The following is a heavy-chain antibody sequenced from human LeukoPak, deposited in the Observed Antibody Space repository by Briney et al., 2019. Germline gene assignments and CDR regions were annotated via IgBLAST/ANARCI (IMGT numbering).Heavy chain of an antibody. J-gene: IGHJ4*02. D-gene: IGHD2-2*02. V-gene: IGHV1-69*04. CDR1: GGTFSSYA. CDR2: IIPILGIA. Sequence: SVKVSCKASGGTFSSYAISWVRQAPGQGLEWMGRIIPILGIANYAQKFQGRVTITADKSTSTAYMERSSLGSEDTAVYYCARATHRLGYCSSTSCYTPYYFDYWGQGTLVTVSS. CDR3: ARATHRLGYCSSTSCYTPYYFDY.